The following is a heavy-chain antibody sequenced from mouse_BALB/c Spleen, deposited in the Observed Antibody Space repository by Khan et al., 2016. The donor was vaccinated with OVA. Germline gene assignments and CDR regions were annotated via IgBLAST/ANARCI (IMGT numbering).Heavy chain of an antibody. J-gene: IGHJ4*01. Sequence: QVQLQQSGPELVKPGASVKISCKASGYTFTDYYIKWVKQKPGQGLEWIGWIYPGSANTKYNEKFKGKATLTVDTSSSTAYMQLSSLTSEDTAVYFCDGSAVVAPRDALDYWGQGTSVTVSS. CDR1: GYTFTDYY. D-gene: IGHD1-1*01. CDR3: DGSAVVAPRDALDY. V-gene: IGHV1-84*02. CDR2: IYPGSANT.